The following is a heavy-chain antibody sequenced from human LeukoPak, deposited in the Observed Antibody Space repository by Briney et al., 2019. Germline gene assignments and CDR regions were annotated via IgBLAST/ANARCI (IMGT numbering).Heavy chain of an antibody. CDR3: AKDRQMDY. D-gene: IGHD5-24*01. CDR1: GFTFSSYG. CDR2: ISYDGSNK. Sequence: GGSLRLACAASGFTFSSYGMHWVRQAPGKGLEWVAVISYDGSNKYYADSVKGRFTISRDNSKNTLYLQMNSLRAEDTAVYYCAKDRQMDYWGQGTLVTVSS. V-gene: IGHV3-30*18. J-gene: IGHJ4*02.